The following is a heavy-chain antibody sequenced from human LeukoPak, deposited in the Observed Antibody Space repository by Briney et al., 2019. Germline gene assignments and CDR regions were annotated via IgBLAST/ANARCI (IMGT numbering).Heavy chain of an antibody. CDR1: GYTFTGYY. Sequence: ASVKVSCKASGYTFTGYYMHWVRQAPGQGLEWMGWINPNSGGTNYAQKFQGRVTMTRDTSISTAYMELRSLRSDDTAVYYCAVTRDYFGSGSYFVPVFFDYWGQGTLVTVSS. D-gene: IGHD3-10*01. CDR3: AVTRDYFGSGSYFVPVFFDY. V-gene: IGHV1-2*02. CDR2: INPNSGGT. J-gene: IGHJ4*02.